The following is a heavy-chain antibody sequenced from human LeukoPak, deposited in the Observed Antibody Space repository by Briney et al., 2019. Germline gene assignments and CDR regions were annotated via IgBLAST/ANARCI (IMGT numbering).Heavy chain of an antibody. Sequence: PGGSLRLSCAASGFTFSSYAMSWVRQAPGKGLEWVSAISDSGSSTYYADSVKGRFTISRDNSKNTLHLQMNSLRAEDTAVYYCARDLGQYYDTSDNWFDPWGQGTLVTVSS. CDR2: ISDSGSST. CDR1: GFTFSSYA. J-gene: IGHJ5*02. D-gene: IGHD3-22*01. CDR3: ARDLGQYYDTSDNWFDP. V-gene: IGHV3-23*01.